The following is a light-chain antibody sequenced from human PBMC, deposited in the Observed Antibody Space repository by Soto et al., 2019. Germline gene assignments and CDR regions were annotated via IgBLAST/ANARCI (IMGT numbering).Light chain of an antibody. J-gene: IGKJ5*01. V-gene: IGKV3-20*01. CDR1: HSVTRY. Sequence: EIALTQSPGTQSLSPGETPTLSCRASHSVTRYVAWYQQKPGQAPRLLISDASGRATGIPDRFSGSGSETDFSLTINRLEPEDFAVYFCQQYGSSPITFGQGTRLEIK. CDR2: DAS. CDR3: QQYGSSPIT.